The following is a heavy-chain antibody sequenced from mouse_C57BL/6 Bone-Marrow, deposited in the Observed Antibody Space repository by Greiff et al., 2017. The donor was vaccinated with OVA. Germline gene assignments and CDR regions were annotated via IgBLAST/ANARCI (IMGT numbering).Heavy chain of an antibody. Sequence: EVQLQESGAELVRPGASVKLSCTASGFNIKDDYMHWVKQRPEQGLEWIGWIDPENGDTEYASKFQGKATITADTSSNTAYLQLSRLTSEDTAVKCCTTDGNYPTWFAYWGQGTLVTVSA. V-gene: IGHV14-4*01. CDR2: IDPENGDT. D-gene: IGHD2-1*01. CDR3: TTDGNYPTWFAY. CDR1: GFNIKDDY. J-gene: IGHJ3*01.